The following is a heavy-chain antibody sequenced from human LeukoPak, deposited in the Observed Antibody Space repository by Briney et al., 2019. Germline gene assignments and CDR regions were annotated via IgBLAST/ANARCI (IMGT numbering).Heavy chain of an antibody. D-gene: IGHD3-3*01. Sequence: SSVKVSCKASGGTFSSYAISWVRQAPGQGLEWMGRIIPILGIANYAQKFQGRVTITADKSTSTAYMELSSLRSEDTAVYYCARSHDFSVHGMGVWGQGTTVTVSS. V-gene: IGHV1-69*04. J-gene: IGHJ6*02. CDR1: GGTFSSYA. CDR3: ARSHDFSVHGMGV. CDR2: IIPILGIA.